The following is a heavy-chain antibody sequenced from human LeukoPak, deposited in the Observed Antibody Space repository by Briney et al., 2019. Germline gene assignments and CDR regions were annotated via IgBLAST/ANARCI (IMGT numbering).Heavy chain of an antibody. Sequence: GGSLRLSCAASGFTFSSHGMSWVRQAPGKGLEWVSTISGSGDNTYYADSVKGRFTISRDNSKNTLYLQMNSLRAEDTAVYYCAGVRGVNYYMDVWGKGTTVTISS. D-gene: IGHD3-10*01. CDR3: AGVRGVNYYMDV. V-gene: IGHV3-23*01. CDR2: ISGSGDNT. CDR1: GFTFSSHG. J-gene: IGHJ6*03.